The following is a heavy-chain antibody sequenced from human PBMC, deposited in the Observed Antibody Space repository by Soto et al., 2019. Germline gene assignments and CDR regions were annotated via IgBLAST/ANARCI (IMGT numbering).Heavy chain of an antibody. V-gene: IGHV1-18*01. CDR1: GYTFTSYG. J-gene: IGHJ4*02. CDR2: ISAYNGNT. CDR3: ARYMVAAAPTRDFDY. Sequence: GASVKVSCKASGYTFTSYGISWVRQAPGQGLEWMGWISAYNGNTNYAQKLQGRVTMTTDTSTSTAYMELRSLRSDDTAVYYCARYMVAAAPTRDFDYWGQGTLVIVSS. D-gene: IGHD6-13*01.